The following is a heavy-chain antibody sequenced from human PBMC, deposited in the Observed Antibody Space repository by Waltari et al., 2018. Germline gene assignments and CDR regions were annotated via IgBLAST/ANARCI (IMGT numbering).Heavy chain of an antibody. CDR1: GGTFSSYT. V-gene: IGHV1-69*02. CDR3: ARSHRTAMATRYFDY. Sequence: QVQLVQSGAEVKKPGSSVKVSCKASGGTFSSYTISWVRQAPGQGLEWMGRIIPILGIANDAQKFQGRVTITADKATSTAYMELSSLRSEDTAVYYCARSHRTAMATRYFDYWGQGTLVTVSS. CDR2: IIPILGIA. J-gene: IGHJ4*02. D-gene: IGHD5-18*01.